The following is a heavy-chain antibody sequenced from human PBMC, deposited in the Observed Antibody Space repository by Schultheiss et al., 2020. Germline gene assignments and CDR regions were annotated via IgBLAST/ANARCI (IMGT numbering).Heavy chain of an antibody. Sequence: SETLSLTCTVSGGSISSGGYYWSWIRQHPGKGLEWIGYIYYSGSTYYNPSLKSRVTISVDTSKNQFSLKLSSVTAADTAVYYCARAPLLRYFDLGYYFDYWGPGTLGTVSS. CDR2: IYYSGST. V-gene: IGHV4-31*03. D-gene: IGHD3-9*01. CDR3: ARAPLLRYFDLGYYFDY. J-gene: IGHJ4*02. CDR1: GGSISSGGYY.